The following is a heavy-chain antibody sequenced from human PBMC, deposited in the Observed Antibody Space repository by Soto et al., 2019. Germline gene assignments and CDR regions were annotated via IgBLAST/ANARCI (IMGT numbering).Heavy chain of an antibody. CDR3: ARPLATVAYNWFDP. CDR2: INHSGST. CDR1: GGSFSGYY. J-gene: IGHJ5*02. V-gene: IGHV4-34*01. Sequence: SETPSLTCSVYGGSFSGYYWSWIRQPPGKGLEWIGEINHSGSTNYNPSLKSRVTISVDTSKNQFSLKLSSVTAADTAVYYCARPLATVAYNWFDPWGQGTLVTVSS. D-gene: IGHD4-17*01.